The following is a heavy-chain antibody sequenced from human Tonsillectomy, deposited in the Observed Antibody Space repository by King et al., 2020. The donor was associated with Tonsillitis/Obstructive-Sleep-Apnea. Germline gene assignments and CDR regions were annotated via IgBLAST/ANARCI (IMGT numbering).Heavy chain of an antibody. J-gene: IGHJ4*02. Sequence: QLVQSGAEVKKPGASVKVSCKASGYTFTSYYMHWVRQAPGQGLEWMGIINPVGGSTSYAQNFQGRVTMTRDTSTSTVYMELSSLRSEDTAVYYCARYDNVSPSIMAFDYWGQGTLVTVSS. CDR1: GYTFTSYY. CDR3: ARYDNVSPSIMAFDY. D-gene: IGHD2-2*01. CDR2: INPVGGST. V-gene: IGHV1-46*01.